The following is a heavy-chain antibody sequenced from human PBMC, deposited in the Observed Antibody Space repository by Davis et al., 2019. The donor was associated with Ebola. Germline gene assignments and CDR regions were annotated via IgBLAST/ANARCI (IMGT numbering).Heavy chain of an antibody. V-gene: IGHV4-34*01. CDR1: GGSISSYY. J-gene: IGHJ6*02. D-gene: IGHD3-3*01. Sequence: MPSETLSLTCTVSGGSISSYYWSWIRQPPGKGLEWIGEINHSGSTNYNPSLKSRLTISVDTSKNQFSLKLSSVTAADTAVYYCARAGVTIFGVVVYYYGMDVWGQGTTVTVSS. CDR3: ARAGVTIFGVVVYYYGMDV. CDR2: INHSGST.